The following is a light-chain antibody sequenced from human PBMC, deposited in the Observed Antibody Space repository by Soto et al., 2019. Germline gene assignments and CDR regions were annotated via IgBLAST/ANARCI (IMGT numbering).Light chain of an antibody. CDR1: SSNIGINT. CDR3: AAWDDNLNGLYV. CDR2: TDN. V-gene: IGLV1-44*01. Sequence: QSALTQPPSASGTPGQRVTISCSGSSSNIGINTVNWYQQVPGTAPKLLIYTDNQRPSGVPDRFSGSKSGTSASLAISGLQSEDEADYYCAAWDDNLNGLYVFGTGTKVTVL. J-gene: IGLJ1*01.